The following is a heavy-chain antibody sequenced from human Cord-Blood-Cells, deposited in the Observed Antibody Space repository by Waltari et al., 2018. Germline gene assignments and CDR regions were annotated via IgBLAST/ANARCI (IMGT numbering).Heavy chain of an antibody. CDR1: GYTFTGYY. J-gene: IGHJ4*02. Sequence: QVQLVQSGAEVKKPGASVKVSCKASGYTFTGYYRHWVRQAPGQGLEWVGWVNPNSGGTNYAQKCQGRVTMTRDTSISTAYMELSRLRSDDAAVYYCARAEGRYWGQGTLVTVSS. CDR2: VNPNSGGT. V-gene: IGHV1-2*02. CDR3: ARAEGRY.